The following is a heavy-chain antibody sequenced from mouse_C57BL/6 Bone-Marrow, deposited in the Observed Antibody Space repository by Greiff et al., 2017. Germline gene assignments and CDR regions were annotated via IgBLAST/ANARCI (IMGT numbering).Heavy chain of an antibody. J-gene: IGHJ3*01. CDR2: IDPENGDT. CDR3: TRDYYGSSPFAY. V-gene: IGHV14-4*01. D-gene: IGHD1-1*01. Sequence: EVQLQQSGAELVRPGASVTLSCTASGFNIKDDYMHWVKQRPEQGLEWIGWIDPENGDTEYASKFQGKATITADTSSNTAYLQLSSLTSEDTAVYYCTRDYYGSSPFAYWGQGTLVTVSA. CDR1: GFNIKDDY.